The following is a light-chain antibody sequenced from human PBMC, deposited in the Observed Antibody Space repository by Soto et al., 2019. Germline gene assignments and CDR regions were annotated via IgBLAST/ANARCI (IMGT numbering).Light chain of an antibody. CDR3: QQYGDRPRT. J-gene: IGKJ1*01. Sequence: EIVMTQSPATLSVSPGERATLSCRASQSVSSNLAWYQHKPGQAPRLLIYGASTRATGIPARFSGSGSGTEFTLTISSLESEDFAVYFCQQYGDRPRTFGQGTKVDTK. V-gene: IGKV3-15*01. CDR2: GAS. CDR1: QSVSSN.